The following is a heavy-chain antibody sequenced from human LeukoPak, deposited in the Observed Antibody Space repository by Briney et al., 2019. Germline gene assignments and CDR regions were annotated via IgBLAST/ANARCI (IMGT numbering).Heavy chain of an antibody. Sequence: PGGSLRLSCADSGFTFSSYSMNWVRQAPGKGLEWVSSISANSLHIFYADSVKGRFTISRDNAKNSLYLQMNNLRVEDTAVYYCVGPDSQFDSWGQGTLVTVSS. J-gene: IGHJ4*02. CDR3: VGPDSQFDS. V-gene: IGHV3-21*01. CDR2: ISANSLHI. CDR1: GFTFSSYS. D-gene: IGHD3-10*01.